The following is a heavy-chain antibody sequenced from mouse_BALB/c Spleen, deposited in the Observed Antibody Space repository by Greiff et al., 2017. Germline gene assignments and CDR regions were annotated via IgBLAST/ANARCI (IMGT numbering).Heavy chain of an antibody. CDR3: ARGITTASYLDY. D-gene: IGHD1-2*01. Sequence: VQVVESAAELARPGASVKMSCKASGFTFTSYTMHWVKQRPGQGLEWIGYINPSSGYTEYNQKFKDKTTLTADKSSSTAYMQLSSLTSEDSAVYYCARGITTASYLDYWGQGTSVTVSS. V-gene: IGHV1-4*02. CDR1: GFTFTSYT. CDR2: INPSSGYT. J-gene: IGHJ4*01.